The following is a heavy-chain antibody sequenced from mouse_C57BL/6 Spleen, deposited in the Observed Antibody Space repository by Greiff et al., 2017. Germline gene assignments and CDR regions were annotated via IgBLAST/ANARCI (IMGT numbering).Heavy chain of an antibody. Sequence: EVMLVESGEGLVKPGGSLKLSCAASGFTFSSYAMSWVRQTPEKRLEWVAYISSGGDYIYYADTVKGRFTISRENARNTLYLQMSSLKSEDTAMYYCKKDRVAPGYAMDDWGQGTSVTVSS. CDR2: ISSGGDYI. CDR3: KKDRVAPGYAMDD. V-gene: IGHV5-9-1*02. D-gene: IGHD1-1*01. J-gene: IGHJ4*01. CDR1: GFTFSSYA.